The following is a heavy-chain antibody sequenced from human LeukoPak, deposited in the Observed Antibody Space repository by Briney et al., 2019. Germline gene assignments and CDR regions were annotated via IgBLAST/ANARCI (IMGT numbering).Heavy chain of an antibody. Sequence: RPSETLSLTCTVSGGSITSNIYSLGWIRQPPGKGLEWIGSLYYTGSTYYNPSLKSRVTISVDTSKNQVSLKLTSVTAADTAVYYCARAPDIMYAFDIWGQGTMVTVSS. D-gene: IGHD5/OR15-5a*01. CDR1: GGSITSNIYS. V-gene: IGHV4-39*01. CDR3: ARAPDIMYAFDI. CDR2: LYYTGST. J-gene: IGHJ3*02.